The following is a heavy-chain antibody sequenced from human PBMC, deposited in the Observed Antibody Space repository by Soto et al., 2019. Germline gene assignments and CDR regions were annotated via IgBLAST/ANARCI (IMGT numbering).Heavy chain of an antibody. J-gene: IGHJ6*03. CDR2: ISGSGGST. V-gene: IGHV3-23*01. CDR3: AKPRDFWSGYYIDYYYMDV. Sequence: GGSLRLSCAASGFTFSSYAMSWVRQAPGKGLEWVSAISGSGGSTYYADSVKGRFTISRDNSKNTLYLQMNSLRAEDTAVYYCAKPRDFWSGYYIDYYYMDVWGKGTTVTVSS. D-gene: IGHD3-3*01. CDR1: GFTFSSYA.